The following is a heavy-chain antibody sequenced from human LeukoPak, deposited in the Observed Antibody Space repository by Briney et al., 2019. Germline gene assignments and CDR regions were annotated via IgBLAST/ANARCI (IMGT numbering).Heavy chain of an antibody. CDR2: INPSGGST. D-gene: IGHD3-22*01. CDR1: GYTFTSYY. CDR3: ARGPSYYYDSSGYAAPFDY. Sequence: ASVKVSRKASGYTFTSYYMHWVRQAPGQGLERMGIINPSGGSTSYAQKFQGRVTMTRDTSTSTVYMELSSLRSEDTAVYYCARGPSYYYDSSGYAAPFDYWGQGTLVTVSS. V-gene: IGHV1-46*01. J-gene: IGHJ4*02.